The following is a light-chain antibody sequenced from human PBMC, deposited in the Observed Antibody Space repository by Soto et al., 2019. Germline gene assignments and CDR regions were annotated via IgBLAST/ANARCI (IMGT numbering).Light chain of an antibody. Sequence: QSVLTQPPSASGTPGQRVTISCSGSNSNIGTNTVNWYQQLPGTAPKLLIYGNNQRPSGVPDRFSGSKSGTSAFLAISGLQSEDEADYYCAAWDDSLNGAVFGGGTKLTVL. CDR3: AAWDDSLNGAV. CDR2: GNN. V-gene: IGLV1-44*01. CDR1: NSNIGTNT. J-gene: IGLJ2*01.